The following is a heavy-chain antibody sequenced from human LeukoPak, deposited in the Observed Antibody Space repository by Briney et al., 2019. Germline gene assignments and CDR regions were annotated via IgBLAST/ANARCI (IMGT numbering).Heavy chain of an antibody. Sequence: SETLSLTCTVSGGSISSSSYYWGWIRQPPGKGLEWIGSIYYSGSTYYNPSLKSRVTISVDTSKNQFSLKLSSVTAADTAVYYCAREPVGATTVREAFDIWGQGTMVTVSS. CDR1: GGSISSSSYY. V-gene: IGHV4-39*07. D-gene: IGHD1-26*01. CDR3: AREPVGATTVREAFDI. CDR2: IYYSGST. J-gene: IGHJ3*02.